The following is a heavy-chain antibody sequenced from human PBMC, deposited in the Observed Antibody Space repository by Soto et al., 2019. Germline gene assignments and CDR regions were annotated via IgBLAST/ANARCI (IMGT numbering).Heavy chain of an antibody. J-gene: IGHJ3*02. CDR2: ISGSGDKT. CDR1: GFTFSSYA. D-gene: IGHD6-13*01. CDR3: AKHLGYSSSWQYAFHI. Sequence: DVQLLESGGGLVQPGGSLRLSCAASGFTFSSYAMSWVRQAPGKGLEWVSAISGSGDKTYFADSVKGRFTISRDNSMNTVYLQMNNMRAEDTASYYCAKHLGYSSSWQYAFHIWGLGTMVAVSS. V-gene: IGHV3-23*01.